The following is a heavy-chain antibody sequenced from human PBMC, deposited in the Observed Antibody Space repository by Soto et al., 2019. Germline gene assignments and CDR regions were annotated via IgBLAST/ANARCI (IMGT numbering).Heavy chain of an antibody. J-gene: IGHJ5*02. D-gene: IGHD3-16*01. CDR1: GGFLSGIY. Sequence: SGTPSLTLAVYGGFLSGIYWTLVPPPPGKGLEWIGEINHVGGTNYNPSLKSRVTMSVDTSQNQFSLRLISVTAADTAMYFCVRIRYQLPSSVLWLDPWGQGTPVTVSS. CDR3: VRIRYQLPSSVLWLDP. V-gene: IGHV4-34*01. CDR2: INHVGGT.